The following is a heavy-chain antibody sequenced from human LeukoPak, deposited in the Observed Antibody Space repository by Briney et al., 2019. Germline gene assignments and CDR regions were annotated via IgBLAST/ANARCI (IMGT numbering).Heavy chain of an antibody. V-gene: IGHV6-1*01. CDR3: AGLYYAASGTNDC. CDR1: GDSVSSNSAA. J-gene: IGHJ4*02. Sequence: SQTLSLTCAISGDSVSSNSAAWNWIRQSPSRGLEWLGRTYYRSKWYHDYAVSVKSRITINPDTSKNQISLQLNSVTPEDTAVYYCAGLYYAASGTNDCWGQGILVTVSS. CDR2: TYYRSKWYH. D-gene: IGHD3-10*01.